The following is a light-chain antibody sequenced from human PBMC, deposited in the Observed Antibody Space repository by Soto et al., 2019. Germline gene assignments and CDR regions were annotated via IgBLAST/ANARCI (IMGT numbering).Light chain of an antibody. CDR2: EVS. CDR3: SSYAGSNIVV. J-gene: IGLJ2*01. V-gene: IGLV2-8*01. CDR1: SSDVGGYNY. Sequence: QSVLTQPPSASGSPGQSVTISCTGTSSDVGGYNYVSWYQQHPGKAPKLMIYEVSKRPSGVPDRFSGSKSGNTASLTVSGLQAEDEAGYYCSSYAGSNIVVFGGGTQLTVL.